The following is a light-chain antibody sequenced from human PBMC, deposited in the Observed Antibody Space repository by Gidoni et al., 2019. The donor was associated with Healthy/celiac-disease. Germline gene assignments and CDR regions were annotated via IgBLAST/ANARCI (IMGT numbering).Light chain of an antibody. Sequence: DIQLTQTPSFLSASVGDRVTITCRASQGISSYLAWYQQKPGQAPKLLIYAASTLQSGVPSRFSGSGSGTEFTLTISSLQPADFATYYCQQLNSYPWTFGQGTKVEIK. CDR1: QGISSY. CDR3: QQLNSYPWT. V-gene: IGKV1-9*01. J-gene: IGKJ1*01. CDR2: AAS.